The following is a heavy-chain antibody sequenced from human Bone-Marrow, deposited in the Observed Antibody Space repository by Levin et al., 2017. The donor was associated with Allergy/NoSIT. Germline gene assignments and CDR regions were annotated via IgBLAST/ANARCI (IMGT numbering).Heavy chain of an antibody. D-gene: IGHD6-6*01. CDR2: ISYDGSNK. J-gene: IGHJ4*02. CDR1: GFTFSSYA. CDR3: ARGGSIAARRAGAAGSQSDY. Sequence: GGSLRLSCAASGFTFSSYAMHWVRQAPGKGLEWVAVISYDGSNKYYADSVKGRFTISRDNSKNTLYLQMNSLRAEDTAVYYCARGGSIAARRAGAAGSQSDYWGQGTLVTVSS. V-gene: IGHV3-30*04.